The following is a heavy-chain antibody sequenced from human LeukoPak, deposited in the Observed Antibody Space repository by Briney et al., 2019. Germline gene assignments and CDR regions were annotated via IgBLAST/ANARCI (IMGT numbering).Heavy chain of an antibody. CDR1: GYTFTSYY. J-gene: IGHJ6*03. CDR2: IIPIFGTA. D-gene: IGHD4-11*01. V-gene: IGHV1-69*05. Sequence: SVKVSCKASGYTFTSYYMHWVRQAPGQGLEWVGGIIPIFGTANYAQKFQGRVTITTDESTSTAYMELSSLRSEDTAVYYCARGGNYVSYYYYYMDVWGKGTTVTVSS. CDR3: ARGGNYVSYYYYYMDV.